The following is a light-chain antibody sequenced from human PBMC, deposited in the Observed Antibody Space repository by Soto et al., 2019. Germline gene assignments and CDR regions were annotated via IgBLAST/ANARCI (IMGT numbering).Light chain of an antibody. CDR1: QSISTY. J-gene: IGKJ4*01. Sequence: DIQMTQSPSSLSASVGDRVTITSRASQSISTYLHWYQQKPGKAPNLLIYAASTLQSGVPSRFSGSGSGTDFTLTISSLQPEDFATYFCQHGYSTPLTCGGGTKVDIK. V-gene: IGKV1-39*01. CDR2: AAS. CDR3: QHGYSTPLT.